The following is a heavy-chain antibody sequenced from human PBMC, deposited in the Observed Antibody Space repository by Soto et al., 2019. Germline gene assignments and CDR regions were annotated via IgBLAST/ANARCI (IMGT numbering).Heavy chain of an antibody. J-gene: IGHJ4*02. V-gene: IGHV4-59*01. CDR2: IYYSGST. CDR3: AXXLPTYYXILTGYSPGYFDY. CDR1: GGSISSYY. D-gene: IGHD3-9*01. Sequence: TLSLTCIGSGGSISSYYWSWIRQPPGKGLEWIGYIYYSGSTKYNPSLKSRVTISVDTSKNQFSLKLNSVSAADTAVYYCAXXLPTYYXILTGYSPGYFDYWGQGTLVTVSS.